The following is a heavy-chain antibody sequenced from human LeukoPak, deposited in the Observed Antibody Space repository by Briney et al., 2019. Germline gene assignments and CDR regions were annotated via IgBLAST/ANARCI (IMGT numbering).Heavy chain of an antibody. Sequence: GGSLRLSCAPSGLTFSKAWMSWVRQAPGKGLEWVGRIQSKTDGGTADYAAHVKGRFTISRDDSKNTLYLQMNSLKTEDTAVYYCTTDTYYYDSSGYGGWGQGTLVTVSS. V-gene: IGHV3-15*01. CDR3: TTDTYYYDSSGYGG. CDR1: GLTFSKAW. D-gene: IGHD3-22*01. J-gene: IGHJ4*02. CDR2: IQSKTDGGTA.